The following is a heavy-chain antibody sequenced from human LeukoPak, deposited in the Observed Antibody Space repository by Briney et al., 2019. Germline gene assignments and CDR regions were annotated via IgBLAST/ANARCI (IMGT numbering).Heavy chain of an antibody. CDR2: IYYSGST. V-gene: IGHV4-30-2*01. D-gene: IGHD2-2*01. CDR3: ARSYCSSTSCYFNWFDP. Sequence: SETLSLTCAVSGGSISSGGYSWSWIRQPPGKGLEWIGYIYYSGSTYYNPSLKSRVTISVDRSKNQFSLKLSSVTAADTAVYYCARSYCSSTSCYFNWFDPWGQGTLVTVSS. CDR1: GGSISSGGYS. J-gene: IGHJ5*02.